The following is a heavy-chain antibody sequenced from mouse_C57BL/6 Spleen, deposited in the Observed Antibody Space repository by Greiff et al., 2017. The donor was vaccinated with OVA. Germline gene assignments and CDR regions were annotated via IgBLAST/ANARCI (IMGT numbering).Heavy chain of an antibody. CDR1: GYTFTDYY. V-gene: IGHV1-76*01. J-gene: IGHJ3*01. D-gene: IGHD4-1*01. Sequence: QVQLQQSGAELVRPGASVKLSCKASGYTFTDYYINWVKQRPGQGLEWIARIYPGSGNTYYNEKFKGKATLTAEKSSSTAYMQLSSLTSEDSAVYFCANSGTAWFAYWGQGTLVTVSA. CDR2: IYPGSGNT. CDR3: ANSGTAWFAY.